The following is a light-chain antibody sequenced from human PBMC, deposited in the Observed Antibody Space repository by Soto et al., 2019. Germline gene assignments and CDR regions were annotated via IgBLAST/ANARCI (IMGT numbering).Light chain of an antibody. CDR3: QQATNFPWT. CDR1: QGISNW. Sequence: DIQMTQSPSSVSASVGDRVTITCRASQGISNWLAWYQQKPGKAPKLLIYGASSLQSGVPSRFGGSGSGTDFTLTISNLQPEDFATYYCQQATNFPWTFGQGTKVDIK. CDR2: GAS. J-gene: IGKJ1*01. V-gene: IGKV1-12*01.